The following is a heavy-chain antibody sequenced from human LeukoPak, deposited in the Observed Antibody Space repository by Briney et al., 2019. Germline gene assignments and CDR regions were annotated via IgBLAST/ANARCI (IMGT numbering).Heavy chain of an antibody. J-gene: IGHJ4*02. CDR3: ARQFYHYDDTGYYYVFDY. V-gene: IGHV4-59*08. CDR1: GGSINNHY. Sequence: SQTLSLTCRVSGGSINNHYWTWIRQPPGMALEWLTQIHHSGDTNYNPSLKSRVTMTVDTSRNQFSLILSSVTAADTALYYCARQFYHYDDTGYYYVFDYWGQGTLVTVSS. CDR2: IHHSGDT. D-gene: IGHD3-22*01.